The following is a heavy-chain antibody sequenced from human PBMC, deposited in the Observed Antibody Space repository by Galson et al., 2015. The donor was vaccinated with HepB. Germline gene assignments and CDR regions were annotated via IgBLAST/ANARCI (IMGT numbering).Heavy chain of an antibody. CDR1: GYTFSDHG. D-gene: IGHD1-14*01. CDR3: ARAGRSHYYFDY. V-gene: IGHV1-18*01. Sequence: SVKVSCKVSGYTFSDHGITWVRQAPGQGLEWMGWISPYNGNKNHAQKPQGRVTMTTDTSTSTAYMELRSLRSDDTAVYFCARAGRSHYYFDYWGQGTLVTVSS. J-gene: IGHJ4*02. CDR2: ISPYNGNK.